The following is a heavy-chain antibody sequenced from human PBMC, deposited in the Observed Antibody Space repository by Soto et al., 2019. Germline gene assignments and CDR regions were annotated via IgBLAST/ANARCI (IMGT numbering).Heavy chain of an antibody. CDR3: AREVSPNSRGWYTVLVRWFDP. CDR1: GGSINSGDYY. D-gene: IGHD6-19*01. CDR2: ISYSGNT. J-gene: IGHJ5*02. V-gene: IGHV4-31*03. Sequence: QVQLQESGPGLVKPSQTLSLTCTVSGGSINSGDYYWSWVRQVPGKGLEWIGFISYSGNTHYNPSLESRVTISKDTSKNQFSLRLNFMTAADSAVYYCAREVSPNSRGWYTVLVRWFDPWGQGTLVTVSS.